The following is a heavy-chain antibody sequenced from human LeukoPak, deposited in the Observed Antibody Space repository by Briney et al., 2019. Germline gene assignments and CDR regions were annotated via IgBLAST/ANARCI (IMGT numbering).Heavy chain of an antibody. D-gene: IGHD3-16*01. V-gene: IGHV5-51*01. CDR3: ARQITFGGVYYFGY. Sequence: GESLKISCKGSGYRITTYWIGWVRQMPGKGLEWMGIIYPDDSDTRYSPSFRGQVTISADKSISTAYLQWSSLKASDTAMYYCARQITFGGVYYFGYWGQGTLVTVSS. CDR2: IYPDDSDT. CDR1: GYRITTYW. J-gene: IGHJ4*02.